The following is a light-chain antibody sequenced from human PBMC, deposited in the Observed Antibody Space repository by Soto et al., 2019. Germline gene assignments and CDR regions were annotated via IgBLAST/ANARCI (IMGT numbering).Light chain of an antibody. CDR2: EVS. CDR1: SSDVGAYNY. Sequence: QSALTQPASVSGSPGQSITISCTGTSSDVGAYNYVSWYQQHPGKAPKLMIYEVSNGPSGVSNRFSGSKSANTASLTISGLQAGDEADYYCSSYTSSSTWLFGGGTKLTVL. J-gene: IGLJ3*02. CDR3: SSYTSSSTWL. V-gene: IGLV2-14*03.